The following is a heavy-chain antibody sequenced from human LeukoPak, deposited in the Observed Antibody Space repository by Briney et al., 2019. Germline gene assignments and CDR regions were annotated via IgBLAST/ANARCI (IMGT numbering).Heavy chain of an antibody. V-gene: IGHV4-59*08. CDR3: ARQEATRAFDI. CDR2: IYYSGST. CDR1: GGSTSSDY. D-gene: IGHD5-12*01. Sequence: PSETLSLTCTVSGGSTSSDYWSWIRQPPGKGLEWIGYIYYSGSTNYNPSLKSRVTISVDTSKNQFSLKLSSVTAADTAVYYCARQEATRAFDIWGQGTMVTVSS. J-gene: IGHJ3*02.